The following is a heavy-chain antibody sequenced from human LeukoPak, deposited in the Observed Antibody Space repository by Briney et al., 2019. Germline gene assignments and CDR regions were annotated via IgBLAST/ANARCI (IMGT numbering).Heavy chain of an antibody. J-gene: IGHJ4*02. CDR2: ISTNGDST. D-gene: IGHD2-2*01. CDR3: ARWGSTSCYDY. CDR1: GFTFSTYA. V-gene: IGHV3-64*02. Sequence: GGSLRLSCAASGFTFSTYAMHWVRQAPGKGLEYVSAISTNGDSTYYADSVKGRFTISRDNSKNTLFLRMGSLRADDMAVYYCARWGSTSCYDYWGQGTLVTVSS.